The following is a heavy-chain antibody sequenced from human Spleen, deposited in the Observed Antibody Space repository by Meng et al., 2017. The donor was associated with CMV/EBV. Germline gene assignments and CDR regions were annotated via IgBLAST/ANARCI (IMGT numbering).Heavy chain of an antibody. CDR1: GYTFTGYY. Sequence: VQRGQSGREVKKPGASVKVSCKASGYTFTGYYMHWVRQAPGQGLEWMGWINPNSGGTNYAQKFQGRVTMTRDTSISTAYMELSRLRSDDTAVYYCARDRTQLWPRGPLDYWGQGTLVTVSS. D-gene: IGHD5-18*01. CDR2: INPNSGGT. J-gene: IGHJ4*02. V-gene: IGHV1-2*02. CDR3: ARDRTQLWPRGPLDY.